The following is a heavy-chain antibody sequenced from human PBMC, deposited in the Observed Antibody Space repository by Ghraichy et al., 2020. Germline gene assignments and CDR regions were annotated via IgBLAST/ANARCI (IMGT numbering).Heavy chain of an antibody. CDR3: ARDAAYGHLDN. J-gene: IGHJ4*02. CDR1: GGSINRGNYY. CDR2: ISHSGSA. D-gene: IGHD2-21*01. V-gene: IGHV4-31*03. Sequence: SETLSLTCKVSGGSINRGNYYWSWIRQPPGKGLEWMGYISHSGSAYYNPSLKSRVTMSADTSKNLLTLNLTSVTAADTAIYYCARDAAYGHLDNWGQGTLVAVSS.